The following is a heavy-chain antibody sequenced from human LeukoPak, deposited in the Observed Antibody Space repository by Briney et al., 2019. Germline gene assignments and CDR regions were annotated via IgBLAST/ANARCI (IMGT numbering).Heavy chain of an antibody. CDR3: ARRVAEYSSSWNYYYYMDV. CDR1: GGSFSGYY. V-gene: IGHV4-34*01. J-gene: IGHJ6*03. D-gene: IGHD6-6*01. Sequence: SETLSLTCAVYGGSFSGYYWSWIRQPPGKGLEWIGEINHSGSTNYNPSLKSRVTISVDTSKNQFSLKLSSVTAADTAVYYCARRVAEYSSSWNYYYYMDVWGKGTTVTVSS. CDR2: INHSGST.